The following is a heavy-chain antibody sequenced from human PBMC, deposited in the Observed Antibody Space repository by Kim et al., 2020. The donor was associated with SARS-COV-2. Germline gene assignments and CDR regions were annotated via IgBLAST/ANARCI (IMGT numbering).Heavy chain of an antibody. D-gene: IGHD6-13*01. CDR2: VSGRDGKT. CDR1: GFTFSSYG. V-gene: IGHV3-23*01. CDR3: VREAGPHQLVGHYYGMDV. Sequence: GGSLRLSCVGSGFTFSSYGMNWVRQAPGKGLEWVAHVSGRDGKTYYADSVKGRFTISRDNSKDTVHLQMSSLRAEDTAVYFCVREAGPHQLVGHYYGMDV. J-gene: IGHJ6*01.